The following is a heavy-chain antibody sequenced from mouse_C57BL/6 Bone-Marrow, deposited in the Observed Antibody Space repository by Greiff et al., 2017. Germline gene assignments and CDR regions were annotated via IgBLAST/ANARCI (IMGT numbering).Heavy chain of an antibody. D-gene: IGHD4-1*01. J-gene: IGHJ3*01. V-gene: IGHV1-85*01. Sequence: QVQLQQSGPELVKPGASVKLSCKASGYTFTSYDINWVKQRPGQGLEWIGCIYPRDGSTKYNEKFKGQATLTVDTSSSTAYMELHSLTSEDSAVYFCARRGTGSGFAYWGQGTLVTVSA. CDR3: ARRGTGSGFAY. CDR1: GYTFTSYD. CDR2: IYPRDGST.